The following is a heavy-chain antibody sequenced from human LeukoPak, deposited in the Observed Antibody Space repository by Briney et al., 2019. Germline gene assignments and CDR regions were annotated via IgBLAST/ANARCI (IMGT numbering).Heavy chain of an antibody. Sequence: ASVKVSCKASGYTFTGYYLHWVRQAPGQGLEWMGCINPNSGGTKYGQKFQGRVTMTRDTSISTAHMELTGLGPDDTAVYYCARGGYYESSGFDNWGQGTLVTVSS. CDR1: GYTFTGYY. D-gene: IGHD3-22*01. CDR2: INPNSGGT. V-gene: IGHV1-2*02. J-gene: IGHJ4*02. CDR3: ARGGYYESSGFDN.